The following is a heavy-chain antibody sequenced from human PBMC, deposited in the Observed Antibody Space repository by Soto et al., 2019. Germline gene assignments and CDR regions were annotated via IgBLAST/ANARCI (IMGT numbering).Heavy chain of an antibody. CDR3: AKDLPGAYYDSSAVDY. V-gene: IGHV3-30*18. CDR2: ISYDGSNK. J-gene: IGHJ4*02. CDR1: GFTFSSYG. D-gene: IGHD3-22*01. Sequence: QVQLVGSGGGVVQPGRSLRLSCAASGFTFSSYGMQWVRQAPGKGLEWVAVISYDGSNKYYADSVKGRFTISRDNSKNTLYLQMNSLRAEDTAVYYCAKDLPGAYYDSSAVDYWGQGTLVTVSS.